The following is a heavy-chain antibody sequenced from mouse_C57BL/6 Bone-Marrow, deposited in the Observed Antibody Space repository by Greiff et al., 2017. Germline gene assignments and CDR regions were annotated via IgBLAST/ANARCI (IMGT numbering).Heavy chain of an antibody. V-gene: IGHV3-6*01. CDR2: ISYDGSN. CDR3: AKGIDSSGLAWFAY. D-gene: IGHD3-2*02. Sequence: EVQLVESGPGLVKPSQSLSLTCSVTGYSITSGYYWNWIRQFPGNKLEWMGYISYDGSNNYNPSLKNRISITRDTSKNQFFLKLNSVTTEDTATYYCAKGIDSSGLAWFAYWGQGTLVTVSA. J-gene: IGHJ3*01. CDR1: GYSITSGYY.